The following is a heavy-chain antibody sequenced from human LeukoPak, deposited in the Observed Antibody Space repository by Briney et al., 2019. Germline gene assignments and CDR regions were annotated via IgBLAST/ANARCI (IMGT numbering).Heavy chain of an antibody. D-gene: IGHD4-17*01. Sequence: SETLSLTCAVSDDSFSSHYWTWIRQTPGKGLEWIGYISYIGSTNYNPSLKSRVTISIDTSKNQFSLKLSSVTAADTAVYYCARDQVTVTKGFDIWGQGTMVSVSS. J-gene: IGHJ3*02. V-gene: IGHV4-59*11. CDR2: ISYIGST. CDR3: ARDQVTVTKGFDI. CDR1: DDSFSSHY.